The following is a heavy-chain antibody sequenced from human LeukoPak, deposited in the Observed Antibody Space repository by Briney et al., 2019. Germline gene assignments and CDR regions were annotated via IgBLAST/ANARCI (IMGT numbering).Heavy chain of an antibody. CDR2: VSGSGSTI. CDR3: ASEDPDYGRPLDY. Sequence: PGGSLRLSCAASGFTFSSYEMNWVRQAPGKGLEWVSYVSGSGSTIYYADSVKGRFTISRDNARNSLYLQMNSLRVEDTAVYYCASEDPDYGRPLDYWGQGTLVTVSS. V-gene: IGHV3-48*03. CDR1: GFTFSSYE. J-gene: IGHJ4*02. D-gene: IGHD4-17*01.